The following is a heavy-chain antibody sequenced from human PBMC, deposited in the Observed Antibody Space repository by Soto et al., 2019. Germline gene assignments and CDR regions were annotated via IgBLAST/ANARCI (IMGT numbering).Heavy chain of an antibody. Sequence: ASVKVSCKASGYTFTSYDINWVRQATGQGLEWMGWMNPNSGNTGYAQKFQGRVTMTRNTSISTAYMELSSLRSEDTAVYFCARGSRSMRYMDVWGKGTTVTVSS. CDR1: GYTFTSYD. V-gene: IGHV1-8*01. J-gene: IGHJ6*03. D-gene: IGHD6-6*01. CDR3: ARGSRSMRYMDV. CDR2: MNPNSGNT.